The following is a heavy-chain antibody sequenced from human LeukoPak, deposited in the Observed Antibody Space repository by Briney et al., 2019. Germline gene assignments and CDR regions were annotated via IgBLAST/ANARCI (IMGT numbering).Heavy chain of an antibody. Sequence: ASVKVSCKASGYTFTSYGISWVRQAPGQGLEWMGWISAYNGNTNYAQKVQGRVTMTTDTSTSTAYMELRSLRFDDTAVYYCARDRPMAYDSSGQDAFDMWGQGTMVTVSS. CDR2: ISAYNGNT. CDR1: GYTFTSYG. J-gene: IGHJ3*02. D-gene: IGHD3-22*01. V-gene: IGHV1-18*01. CDR3: ARDRPMAYDSSGQDAFDM.